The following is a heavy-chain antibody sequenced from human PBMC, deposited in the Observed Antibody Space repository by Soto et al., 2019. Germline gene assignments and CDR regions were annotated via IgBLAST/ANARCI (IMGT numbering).Heavy chain of an antibody. V-gene: IGHV3-7*03. Sequence: PGGSLRLSCVASGFTFGSRAMSWVRQAPGKGLEWVANIKQDGSEKYYVDSVKGRFTISRDNAKNSLYLQMNSLRAEDTAVYYCARLLGYSYGFDYWGQGTLVTVSS. CDR3: ARLLGYSYGFDY. CDR2: IKQDGSEK. J-gene: IGHJ4*02. D-gene: IGHD5-18*01. CDR1: GFTFGSRA.